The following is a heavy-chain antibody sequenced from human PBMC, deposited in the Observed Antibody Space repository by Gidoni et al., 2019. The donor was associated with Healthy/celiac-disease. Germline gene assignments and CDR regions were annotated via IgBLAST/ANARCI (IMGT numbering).Heavy chain of an antibody. CDR3: AKDEYGDDAFDI. J-gene: IGHJ3*02. CDR1: GFTFSSYA. Sequence: EVQLLASGGGLVQPRGPVDLSCAAPGFTFSSYAMSWVRQAPGKGLEWVSAISGSGGSTYYADSVKGRFTISRDNSKNTLYLQMNSLRAEDTAVYYCAKDEYGDDAFDIWGQGTMVTVSS. CDR2: ISGSGGST. V-gene: IGHV3-23*01. D-gene: IGHD4-17*01.